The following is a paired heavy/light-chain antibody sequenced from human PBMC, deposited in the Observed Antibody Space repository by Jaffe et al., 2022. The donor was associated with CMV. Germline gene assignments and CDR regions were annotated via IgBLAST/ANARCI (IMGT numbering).Light chain of an antibody. V-gene: IGKV1-5*03. Sequence: DIQMTQSPSTLSASVGDRVTITCRASQSISSWLAWYQQKPGKAPKLLIYKASSLESGVPSRFSGSGSGTEFTLTISSLQPDDFATYYCQQYNSYSDFGGGTKVEIK. CDR2: KAS. J-gene: IGKJ4*01. CDR3: QQYNSYSD. CDR1: QSISSW.
Heavy chain of an antibody. CDR2: IIPILGIA. D-gene: IGHD3-3*01. CDR3: ARSLSEGRRSITIFGVVIIPGSWFDP. Sequence: QVQLVQSGAEVKKPGSSVKVSCKASGGTFSSYAISWVRQAPGQGLEWMGRIIPILGIANYAQKFQGRVTITADKSTSTAYMELSSLRSEDTAVYYCARSLSEGRRSITIFGVVIIPGSWFDPWGQGTLVTVSS. J-gene: IGHJ5*02. CDR1: GGTFSSYA. V-gene: IGHV1-69*09.